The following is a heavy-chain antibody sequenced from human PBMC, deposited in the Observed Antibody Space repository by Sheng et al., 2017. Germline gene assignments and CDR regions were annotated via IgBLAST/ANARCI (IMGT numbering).Heavy chain of an antibody. CDR2: ISSSGSTI. J-gene: IGHJ3*02. D-gene: IGHD6-13*01. CDR3: ARDPSIAAADVAFDI. V-gene: IGHV3-48*03. CDR1: GFTFSSYE. Sequence: EVQLVESGGGLVQPGGSLRLSCAASGFTFSSYEMNWVRQAPGKGLEWVSYISSSGSTIYYADSVKGRFTISRDNAKNSLYLQMNSLRAEDTAVYYCARDPSIAAADVAFDIWGQGTMVTVSS.